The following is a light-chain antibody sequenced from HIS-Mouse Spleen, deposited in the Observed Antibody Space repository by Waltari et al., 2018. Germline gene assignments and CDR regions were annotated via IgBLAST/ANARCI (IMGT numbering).Light chain of an antibody. V-gene: IGKV3-15*01. J-gene: IGKJ1*01. CDR3: KQYNNWPWT. Sequence: EIVMTQSPATLSVSPGERATLSCRASQSVSSNIAWYQEKPGQAPRRLIYGASTRATGLPARFSGSGSGKEFTLTISSMESEDVAVYYCKQYNNWPWTFGQGTKVEIK. CDR1: QSVSSN. CDR2: GAS.